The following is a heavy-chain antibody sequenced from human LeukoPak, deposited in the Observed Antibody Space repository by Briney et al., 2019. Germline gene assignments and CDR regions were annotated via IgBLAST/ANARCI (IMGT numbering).Heavy chain of an antibody. J-gene: IGHJ4*02. CDR1: RYISTSYW. CDR3: ARHLSRYSETTPDY. V-gene: IGHV5-51*01. Sequence: GESLKISCNGSRYISTSYWIGWVRQMPGKGLEWMGIIYPGDSHTRYSPSFQGQVTISADKSVSTAYLQWSSLKASDTAMYYCARHLSRYSETTPDYWGQGTLVTVSS. D-gene: IGHD4-17*01. CDR2: IYPGDSHT.